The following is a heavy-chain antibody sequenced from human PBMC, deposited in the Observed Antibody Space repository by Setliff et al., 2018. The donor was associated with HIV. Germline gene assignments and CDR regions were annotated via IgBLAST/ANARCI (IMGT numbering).Heavy chain of an antibody. V-gene: IGHV7-4-1*02. CDR2: INTNTGKP. Sequence: ASVMVSCKASGYTFRSYGINWVRQAPGQGLEWMGWINTNTGKPTYAQGFTGRYVFSLDTSVSAAYLQINSLKAEDSAVYYCASFSGYIDWSTHNWFDPWGQGTLVTVSS. J-gene: IGHJ5*02. D-gene: IGHD3-9*01. CDR1: GYTFRSYG. CDR3: ASFSGYIDWSTHNWFDP.